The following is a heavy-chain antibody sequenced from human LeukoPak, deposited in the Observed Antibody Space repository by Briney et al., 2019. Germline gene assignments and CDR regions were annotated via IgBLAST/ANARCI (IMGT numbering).Heavy chain of an antibody. V-gene: IGHV4-59*01. CDR3: ARASYGSATNNYYMDV. CDR2: IYYSGST. Sequence: SETLSLTCTVSGGSISSYYWSWIRQPPGKGLEWIGYIYYSGSTNYNPSLKSRVTLSVDTSKNQFSLKLSSVTAADTAVYYCARASYGSATNNYYMDVWGKGTTVTVSS. J-gene: IGHJ6*03. D-gene: IGHD3-10*01. CDR1: GGSISSYY.